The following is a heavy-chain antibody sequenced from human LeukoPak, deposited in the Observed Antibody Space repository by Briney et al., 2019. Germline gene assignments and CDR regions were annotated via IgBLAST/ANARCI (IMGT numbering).Heavy chain of an antibody. CDR1: GFTFTGHS. CDR2: VADDEKTI. V-gene: IGHV3-30*04. CDR3: ARDPGGYSSGGELDV. Sequence: GRSLRLSCVASGFTFTGHSMHWVRQAPGKGLEWVAVVADDEKTIFYADSVKGRFTISRDNAKNSLYLQMNSLRAEDMAVYYCARDPGGYSSGGELDVWGKGTTVTVSS. D-gene: IGHD6-19*01. J-gene: IGHJ6*04.